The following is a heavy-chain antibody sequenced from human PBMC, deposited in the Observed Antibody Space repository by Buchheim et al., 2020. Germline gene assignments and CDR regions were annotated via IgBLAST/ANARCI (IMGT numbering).Heavy chain of an antibody. CDR3: ARHGIEYSSSPVADYYYGMDV. Sequence: QLQLQESGPGLVKPSETLSLTCTVSGGSISSSIYYWAWIRQPPGKGLEWIGSIYYSGSTYYNPSLKSPATISVDTSKNQFSLKLSSVTAADTAVYYCARHGIEYSSSPVADYYYGMDVWGQGTT. J-gene: IGHJ6*02. D-gene: IGHD6-6*01. CDR2: IYYSGST. V-gene: IGHV4-39*01. CDR1: GGSISSSIYY.